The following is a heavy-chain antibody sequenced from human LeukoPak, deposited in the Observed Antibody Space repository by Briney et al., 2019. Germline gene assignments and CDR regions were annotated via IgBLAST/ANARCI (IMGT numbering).Heavy chain of an antibody. Sequence: GGSLRLSCAASGFTFSDYYMSWIRQAPGKGLEWVSYISSSGSTIYYADSVKGRFTISRDNAKNSLYLQMSSLRAEDTAVYYCARDRRYGSGSLDYWGQGTLVTVSS. CDR1: GFTFSDYY. D-gene: IGHD3-10*01. V-gene: IGHV3-11*04. CDR3: ARDRRYGSGSLDY. CDR2: ISSSGSTI. J-gene: IGHJ4*02.